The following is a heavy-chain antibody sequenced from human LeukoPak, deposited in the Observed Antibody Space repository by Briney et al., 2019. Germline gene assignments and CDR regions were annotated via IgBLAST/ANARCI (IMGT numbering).Heavy chain of an antibody. V-gene: IGHV1-46*01. J-gene: IGHJ5*02. CDR3: ARGHSSYDILTGYRTNWFDP. CDR1: GYTFTSYY. CDR2: INPSGGSS. Sequence: GASVKVSCKTSGYTFTSYYMHWVRQAPGQGLEWMGIINPSGGSSTYAQKFQGRVTMTRNTSISTAYMELSSLRSEDTAVYYCARGHSSYDILTGYRTNWFDPWGQGTLVTVSS. D-gene: IGHD3-9*01.